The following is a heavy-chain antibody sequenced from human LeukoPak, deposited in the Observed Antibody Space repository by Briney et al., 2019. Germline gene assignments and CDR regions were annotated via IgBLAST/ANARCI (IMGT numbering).Heavy chain of an antibody. D-gene: IGHD3-10*01. CDR2: IYRGGNT. CDR3: GSGEWPQNY. V-gene: IGHV3-53*01. J-gene: IGHJ4*02. Sequence: PGGALTLSCAVSGFTVSNNYMTWVRQVPAKEVEWVSLIYRGGNTYYADSVKGRFTISRDNSKYRLYPQMHSLRAEDTAVYYCGSGEWPQNYWGQGTLVTVSS. CDR1: GFTVSNNY.